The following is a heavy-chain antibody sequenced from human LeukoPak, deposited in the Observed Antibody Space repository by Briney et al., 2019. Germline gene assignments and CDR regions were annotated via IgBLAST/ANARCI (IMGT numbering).Heavy chain of an antibody. Sequence: ASVKVSCKASGYTSTSYYMHWVRQAPGQGLEWMGIINPSGGSTSYAQKFQGRVTMTRDTSTSTVYMELSSLRSEDTAVYYCARERVNYYDSSGYYYDYWGQGTLVTVSS. V-gene: IGHV1-46*01. CDR1: GYTSTSYY. D-gene: IGHD3-22*01. J-gene: IGHJ4*02. CDR3: ARERVNYYDSSGYYYDY. CDR2: INPSGGST.